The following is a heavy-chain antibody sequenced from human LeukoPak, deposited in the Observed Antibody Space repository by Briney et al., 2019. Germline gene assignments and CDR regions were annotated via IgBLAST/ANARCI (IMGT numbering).Heavy chain of an antibody. Sequence: HGGCLRLSCAASVFTFSSYALSWVSQAPGKGLEWGSAISGSGGSTFYAVSVKGRFTISRDNSKNTLYLQTNSLRAEDTAVYYYAKVVLNYYGSVSLETPYFDYWGQGTLVTVSS. D-gene: IGHD3-10*01. CDR3: AKVVLNYYGSVSLETPYFDY. CDR2: ISGSGGST. CDR1: VFTFSSYA. J-gene: IGHJ4*02. V-gene: IGHV3-23*01.